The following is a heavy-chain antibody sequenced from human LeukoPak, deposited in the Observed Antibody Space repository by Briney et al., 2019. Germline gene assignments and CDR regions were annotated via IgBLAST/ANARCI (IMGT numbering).Heavy chain of an antibody. V-gene: IGHV3-7*01. J-gene: IGHJ4*02. D-gene: IGHD3-10*01. CDR1: GFTFSSYW. CDR2: IKQDGSEK. CDR3: ARDGVWFGKLLLLHY. Sequence: PGGSLRLSCAASGFTFSSYWMSWVRQAPGKGLEWVANIKQDGSEKYYVDSVKGRFTISRDNAKNSLYLQMNSLRAEDTAVYYCARDGVWFGKLLLLHYWGQGTLVTVSS.